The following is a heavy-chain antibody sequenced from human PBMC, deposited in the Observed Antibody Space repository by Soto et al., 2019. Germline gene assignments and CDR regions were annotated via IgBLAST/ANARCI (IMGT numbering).Heavy chain of an antibody. D-gene: IGHD6-19*01. CDR1: GYSFTSYY. V-gene: IGHV1-46*03. CDR3: ARVGSGSGWYFTELAACDI. Sequence: GASVKVSCKASGYSFTSYYIHWVRQAPGQGLERMGMINPSVGTTSYPQKFQGRVTMTSDTSTSTVYMELSSLRSEDTAVYYCARVGSGSGWYFTELAACDIWGQGTMVTVSS. J-gene: IGHJ3*02. CDR2: INPSVGTT.